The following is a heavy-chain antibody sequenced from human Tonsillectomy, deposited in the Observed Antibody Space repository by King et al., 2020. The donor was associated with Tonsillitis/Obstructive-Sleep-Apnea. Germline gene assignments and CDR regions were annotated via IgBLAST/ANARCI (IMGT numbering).Heavy chain of an antibody. D-gene: IGHD2-15*01. J-gene: IGHJ4*02. CDR3: ARDHEDSGAWSFDY. CDR1: GDSISSNNW. V-gene: IGHV4-4*02. CDR2: THHSGST. Sequence: VQLQESGPGLVKPSGTLSLTCAVSGDSISSNNWWTWVRQSPGKGLEWIGETHHSGSTNYNPSLKGRVAMSVDKSNNQFSLRMTSVPAADTAVYFCARDHEDSGAWSFDYWGQGTLVTVSS.